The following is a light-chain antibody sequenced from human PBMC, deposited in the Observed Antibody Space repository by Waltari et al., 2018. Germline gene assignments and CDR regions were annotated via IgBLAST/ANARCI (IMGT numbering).Light chain of an antibody. CDR1: QGISNY. CDR3: QNYNSAPRT. V-gene: IGKV1-27*01. CDR2: AAS. J-gene: IGKJ1*01. Sequence: DIQMTQSPSSLSPSVGDRVTITCRASQGISNYLAWYQQKPGKVPKLLIYAASSLQSGGPSRFSGNGSGTDFTLTISSLQPEDVATYYCQNYNSAPRTFGQGTKVEIK.